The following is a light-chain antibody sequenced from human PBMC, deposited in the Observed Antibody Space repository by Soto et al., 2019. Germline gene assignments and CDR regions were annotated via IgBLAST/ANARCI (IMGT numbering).Light chain of an antibody. CDR3: SSFTTTNTWV. V-gene: IGLV2-14*01. J-gene: IGLJ3*02. Sequence: QSVLTQPASVSGSPGQSMTISCTGTSSDVGSGNFVSWFQQHPGKAPKLMIYEVTNRPSGVSYRFSGSKSGNTASLTISGLHAEDEADYYCSSFTTTNTWVFGGRTKLTVL. CDR2: EVT. CDR1: SSDVGSGNF.